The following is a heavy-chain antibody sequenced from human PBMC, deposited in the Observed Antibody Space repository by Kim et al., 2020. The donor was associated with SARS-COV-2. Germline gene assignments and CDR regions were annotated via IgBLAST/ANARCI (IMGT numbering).Heavy chain of an antibody. Sequence: ASVKVSCKTSGYNFASYGISWVRQAPGQGLEWLGWISAYNGRTNYAQKVQGRVTITRDTSTGTAYMELMSLGSDDTALYYCARDSSTGILKFWGQGTLIT. V-gene: IGHV1-18*01. CDR2: ISAYNGRT. CDR3: ARDSSTGILKF. CDR1: GYNFASYG. J-gene: IGHJ4*02. D-gene: IGHD1-1*01.